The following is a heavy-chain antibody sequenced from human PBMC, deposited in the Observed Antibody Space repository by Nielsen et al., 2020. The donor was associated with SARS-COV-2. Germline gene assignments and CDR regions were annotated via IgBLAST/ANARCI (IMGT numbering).Heavy chain of an antibody. CDR1: GGSISSSSYY. J-gene: IGHJ6*03. CDR3: ARVGVMVVAATPYYYYMDV. Sequence: SETLSLTCTVSGGSISSSSYYWGWIRQPPGKGLEWIGSIYYSGSTYYNPSLKSRVTISVDTSKNQFSLKLSFVTAADTAVHYCARVGVMVVAATPYYYYMDVWGKGTTVTVSS. V-gene: IGHV4-39*07. CDR2: IYYSGST. D-gene: IGHD2-15*01.